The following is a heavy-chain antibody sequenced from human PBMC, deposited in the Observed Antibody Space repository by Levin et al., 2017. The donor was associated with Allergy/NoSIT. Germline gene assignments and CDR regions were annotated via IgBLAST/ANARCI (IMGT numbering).Heavy chain of an antibody. CDR1: GFIFENYA. CDR3: VRDTSSIGSTTNFGMDV. Sequence: HSGGSLRLSCAASGFIFENYAMHWVRQAPGQGLEWVSGISWNSDNIGYADSVKGRFSISRDNAKNSLSLQMNSLRPEDTALYHCVRDTSSIGSTTNFGMDVWGQGTAVTVSS. V-gene: IGHV3-9*01. CDR2: ISWNSDNI. J-gene: IGHJ6*02. D-gene: IGHD5/OR15-5a*01.